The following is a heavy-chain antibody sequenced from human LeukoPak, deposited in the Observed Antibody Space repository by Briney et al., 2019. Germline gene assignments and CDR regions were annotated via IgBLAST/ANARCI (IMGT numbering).Heavy chain of an antibody. D-gene: IGHD3-10*01. Sequence: GGSLRLSCAASGFTFSNYAMSWVRQAPGKGLEWAAVISYDGSNEYYADSVKGRFTISRDNSKNTVYLQMNSLRPEDTAVYYCAKEGYYGSGSFPDYWGQGTLVTVSS. CDR1: GFTFSNYA. V-gene: IGHV3-30*18. CDR3: AKEGYYGSGSFPDY. J-gene: IGHJ4*02. CDR2: ISYDGSNE.